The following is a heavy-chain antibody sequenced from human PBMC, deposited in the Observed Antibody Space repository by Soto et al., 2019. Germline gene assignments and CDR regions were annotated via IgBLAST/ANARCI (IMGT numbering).Heavy chain of an antibody. Sequence: ASVKVSCKASRYTFTAYAMHWVRQAPGQRLEWMGWIDTDNGNTKYSQKFQDRVSITRDTSASTAYMELSSLRSEDTAIYYCAREFPKPYDFITGSLWGQGTMVTVSS. V-gene: IGHV1-3*04. CDR2: IDTDNGNT. J-gene: IGHJ3*01. CDR1: RYTFTAYA. D-gene: IGHD3-9*01. CDR3: AREFPKPYDFITGSL.